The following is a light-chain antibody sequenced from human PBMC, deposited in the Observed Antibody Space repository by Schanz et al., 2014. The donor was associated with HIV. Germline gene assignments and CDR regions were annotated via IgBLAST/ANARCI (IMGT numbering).Light chain of an antibody. CDR1: SSDVGNYNY. Sequence: QSVLSQPPSASGSPGQSVTISCTGTSSDVGNYNYVSWYQQYPGKAPKLIIYDVTKRPSGVPDRFSGSKSGNTASLTVSGLQAEDEADYYCSSWAGNYVKIFGSGTKLTVL. V-gene: IGLV2-8*01. CDR3: SSWAGNYVKI. J-gene: IGLJ1*01. CDR2: DVT.